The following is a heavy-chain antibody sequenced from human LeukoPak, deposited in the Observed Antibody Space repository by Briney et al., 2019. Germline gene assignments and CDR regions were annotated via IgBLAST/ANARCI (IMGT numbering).Heavy chain of an antibody. V-gene: IGHV6-1*01. D-gene: IGHD1-26*01. Sequence: QTLSLTCAISGDSVSSNSAAWNWTRQSPSRGLEWLGRTYYRSKWYYNYAVAVKSRISINPDTSKNQFSLQLSSVTPEDTAVYYCARDPVGGSTIFDYWGQGTLVTVSS. CDR2: TYYRSKWYY. J-gene: IGHJ4*02. CDR1: GDSVSSNSAA. CDR3: ARDPVGGSTIFDY.